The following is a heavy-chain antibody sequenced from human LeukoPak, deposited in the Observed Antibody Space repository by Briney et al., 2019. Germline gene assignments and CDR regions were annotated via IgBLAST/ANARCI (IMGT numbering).Heavy chain of an antibody. V-gene: IGHV3-23*01. CDR2: ISGSGGST. J-gene: IGHJ4*02. D-gene: IGHD3-22*01. CDR3: ALAKHYYDSSGYDQYYFDY. CDR1: GFTFSSYA. Sequence: PGGSLRLSCAASGFTFSSYAMSWVRQAPGKGLEGVSAISGSGGSTYYADSVKGRFTISRDNSKNTLYLQMNSLRAEDTAVYYCALAKHYYDSSGYDQYYFDYWGQGTLVTVSS.